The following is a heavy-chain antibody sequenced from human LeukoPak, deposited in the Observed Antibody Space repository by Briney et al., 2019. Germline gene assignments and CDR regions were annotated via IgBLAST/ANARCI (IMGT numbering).Heavy chain of an antibody. Sequence: ASVKVSCKASGYTFTGYYMHCVRQAPGQGLEWMGWINPNSGGTNYAQKFQGRVTMTRDTSISTAYMELSRLRSDDTAVYYCARAEDYVWGSSPWYFDLWGRGTLVTVSS. J-gene: IGHJ2*01. CDR2: INPNSGGT. V-gene: IGHV1-2*02. CDR1: GYTFTGYY. CDR3: ARAEDYVWGSSPWYFDL. D-gene: IGHD3-16*01.